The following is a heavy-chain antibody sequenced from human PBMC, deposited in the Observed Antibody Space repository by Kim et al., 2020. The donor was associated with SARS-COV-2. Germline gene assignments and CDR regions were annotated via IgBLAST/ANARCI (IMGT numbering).Heavy chain of an antibody. CDR3: ARDQEPLRYFDYGCYYYYGMDV. V-gene: IGHV3-33*01. CDR1: GFTFSSYG. J-gene: IGHJ6*02. D-gene: IGHD3-9*01. Sequence: GGSLRLSCAASGFTFSSYGMHWVRQAPGKGLEWVAVIWYDGSNKYYADSVKGRFTISRDNSKNTLYLQMNSLRAEDTAVYYCARDQEPLRYFDYGCYYYYGMDVWGQGPTVTVSS. CDR2: IWYDGSNK.